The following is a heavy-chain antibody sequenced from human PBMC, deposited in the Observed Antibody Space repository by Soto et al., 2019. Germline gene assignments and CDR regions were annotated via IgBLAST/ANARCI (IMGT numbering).Heavy chain of an antibody. CDR2: IYSGGST. CDR3: ARVQGVPAAIGELSYYYGMDV. V-gene: IGHV3-53*01. Sequence: PGGSLRLSCAASGFTVSSNYMSWVRQAPGKGLEWVSVIYSGGSTYYADSVKGRFTISRDNSKNTLYLQMNSLRAEDTAVYYCARVQGVPAAIGELSYYYGMDVWGQGTTVTVSS. CDR1: GFTVSSNY. J-gene: IGHJ6*02. D-gene: IGHD2-2*01.